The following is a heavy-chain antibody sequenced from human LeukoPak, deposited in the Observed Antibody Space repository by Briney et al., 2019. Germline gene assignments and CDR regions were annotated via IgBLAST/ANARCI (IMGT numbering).Heavy chain of an antibody. D-gene: IGHD3-10*02. CDR1: GGSFSGYY. CDR3: AIVFGTDAFDI. Sequence: PSETLSLTCAAYGGSFSGYYWSWVRQPPGKGLEWIGEINHSGSTNYNPSLKSRVTISVDTSKNQFSLKLSSVTAADTAMYYCAIVFGTDAFDIWGQGTMVTVSS. V-gene: IGHV4-34*01. CDR2: INHSGST. J-gene: IGHJ3*02.